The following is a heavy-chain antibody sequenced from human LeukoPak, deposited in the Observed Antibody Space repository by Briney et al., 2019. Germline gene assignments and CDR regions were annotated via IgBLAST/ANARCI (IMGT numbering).Heavy chain of an antibody. Sequence: GGSLRLSCAASGFTFSSYAMSWVRQAPGKGLEWVSGISGSGVSTYYADSVKGRFTISRDNSKNTLFRQLNSLRAEDTALYFCAKDLNNSPYWGQGTLVTVSS. CDR1: GFTFSSYA. J-gene: IGHJ4*02. CDR3: AKDLNNSPY. CDR2: ISGSGVST. D-gene: IGHD4-23*01. V-gene: IGHV3-23*01.